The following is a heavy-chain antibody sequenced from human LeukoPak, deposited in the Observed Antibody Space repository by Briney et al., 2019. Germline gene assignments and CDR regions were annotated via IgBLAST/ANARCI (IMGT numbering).Heavy chain of an antibody. CDR1: GYTFSGYY. J-gene: IGHJ4*02. D-gene: IGHD7-27*01. Sequence: ASVKVSCKSSGYTFSGYYIHWMRQAPGQGLEWMGWIYPNSGGTNYAQKFQGRVIMTRDTSISTAYMELSSLKSDDTAVYYCARSGYFWGLDSWGQGTLVTVSS. V-gene: IGHV1-2*02. CDR3: ARSGYFWGLDS. CDR2: IYPNSGGT.